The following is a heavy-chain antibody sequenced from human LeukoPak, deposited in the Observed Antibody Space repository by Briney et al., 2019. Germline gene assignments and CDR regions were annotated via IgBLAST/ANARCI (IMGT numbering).Heavy chain of an antibody. V-gene: IGHV3-33*01. CDR2: IWYDGSNK. CDR3: ARDRVWTYYGSGAIQYGMDV. Sequence: GRSLRLSCAASGFTFSSYGMHWVRQAPGKGLEWVAVIWYDGSNKYYADSVKGRFTISRDNSKNTLYLQMNSLRAEDTAVYYCARDRVWTYYGSGAIQYGMDVWGQGTTVTVSS. D-gene: IGHD3-10*01. CDR1: GFTFSSYG. J-gene: IGHJ6*02.